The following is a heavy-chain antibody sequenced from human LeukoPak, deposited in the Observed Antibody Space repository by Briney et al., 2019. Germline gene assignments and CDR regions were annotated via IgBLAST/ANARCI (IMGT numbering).Heavy chain of an antibody. CDR1: GFPFSTFW. D-gene: IGHD3-16*01. Sequence: QSGGSLRLSCAASGFPFSTFWMTWVRQAPGKGLEWVANIIQDGSERYYVDSVKGRFTISRDNAKNSLFLQMNSLRAEDTAVYYCAREGASTISHAFDVWGQGTMVTVSS. CDR3: AREGASTISHAFDV. CDR2: IIQDGSER. J-gene: IGHJ3*01. V-gene: IGHV3-7*01.